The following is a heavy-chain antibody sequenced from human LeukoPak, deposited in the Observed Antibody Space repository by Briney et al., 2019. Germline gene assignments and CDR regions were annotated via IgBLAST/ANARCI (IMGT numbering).Heavy chain of an antibody. CDR3: ARDPGSGYDPRDY. J-gene: IGHJ4*02. CDR2: ISSSGSTI. Sequence: PVRTPRLSCAASGFTFCDYYMSWIRQAPGNGLEWVSYISSSGSTIYYADSVKGRFTISRDNAKNSLYLQMNSLRAEDTAVYYCARDPGSGYDPRDYWGQGTLVTVSS. V-gene: IGHV3-11*01. D-gene: IGHD5-12*01. CDR1: GFTFCDYY.